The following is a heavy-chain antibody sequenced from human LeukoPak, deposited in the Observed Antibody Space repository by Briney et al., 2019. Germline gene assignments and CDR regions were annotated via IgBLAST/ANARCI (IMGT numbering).Heavy chain of an antibody. CDR2: IDTNTGKP. Sequence: GSVKVSCKASGYTFTNHTLNCVRQAHGQGLEWMGWIDTNTGKPTYAQGFIGPFVFSLDTSVTTAYLQISSLKAEDTAVYYCARGYDTTIYFSSSGHGNLVTVSS. V-gene: IGHV7-4-1*02. J-gene: IGHJ5*01. D-gene: IGHD3-22*01. CDR3: ARGYDTTIYFSS. CDR1: GYTFTNHT.